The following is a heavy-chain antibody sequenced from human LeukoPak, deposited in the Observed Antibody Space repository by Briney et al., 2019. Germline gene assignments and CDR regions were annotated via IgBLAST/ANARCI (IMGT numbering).Heavy chain of an antibody. V-gene: IGHV1-18*01. CDR3: ARDYGGSDSVYFDY. CDR2: ISAYNGNT. J-gene: IGHJ4*02. Sequence: GASVKVSCKASGYTFTSYGISWVRQAPGQGLEWMGWISAYNGNTNYAQKLQGRVTMTTDTSTSAAYMELRSLRSDDTAVYYCARDYGGSDSVYFDYWGQGTLVTVSS. D-gene: IGHD2-15*01. CDR1: GYTFTSYG.